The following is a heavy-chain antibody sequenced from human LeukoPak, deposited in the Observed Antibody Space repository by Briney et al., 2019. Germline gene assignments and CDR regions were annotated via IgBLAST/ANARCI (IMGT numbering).Heavy chain of an antibody. D-gene: IGHD4-23*01. CDR2: IKQDGREK. CDR1: GFTFTCCW. V-gene: IGHV3-7*01. CDR3: ARVPGVTRYFDS. Sequence: GGSLRLSCAASGFTFTCCWMSWGRQTPGGGLEWVASIKQDGREKFYADSVKGRFTISRDNATNSLYLQVNSVRAEDTAVYSCARVPGVTRYFDSWGQGILVTVSS. J-gene: IGHJ4*02.